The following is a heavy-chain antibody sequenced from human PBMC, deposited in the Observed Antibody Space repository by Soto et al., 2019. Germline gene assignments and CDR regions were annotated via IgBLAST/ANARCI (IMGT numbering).Heavy chain of an antibody. D-gene: IGHD3-3*01. J-gene: IGHJ5*02. CDR2: IYYSGST. CDR1: GGSVSSGSYY. Sequence: SETLSLTCTVSGGSVSSGSYYWSWIRQPPGKGLEWIGYIYYSGSTNYNPSLKSRVTITVNTSKNQFSLKLSSVTAADTAVYYCARGPPYYDFWSGSPEFDPWGQGTLVTVSS. V-gene: IGHV4-61*01. CDR3: ARGPPYYDFWSGSPEFDP.